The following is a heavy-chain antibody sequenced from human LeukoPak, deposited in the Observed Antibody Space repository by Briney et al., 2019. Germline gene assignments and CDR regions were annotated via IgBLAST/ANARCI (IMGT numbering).Heavy chain of an antibody. CDR1: GGSISSGGYY. J-gene: IGHJ4*02. D-gene: IGHD6-13*01. V-gene: IGHV4-31*03. CDR2: IYYSGST. CDR3: ARGSERQQLVLFDY. Sequence: SETLSLTCTVSGGSISSGGYYWSWIRQHPGKGLEWIGYIYYSGSTYYNPSLKSRVTISVDTSKNQFSLKLSSVTAADTAVYYCARGSERQQLVLFDYWGQGTLVTVSS.